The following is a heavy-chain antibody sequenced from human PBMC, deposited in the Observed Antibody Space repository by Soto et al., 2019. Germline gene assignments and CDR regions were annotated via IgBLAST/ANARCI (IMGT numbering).Heavy chain of an antibody. Sequence: RRLSCAASGFTFRSFTMNWVRQAPGKGLEWVSTISSNSAYIYYTDALRGRFTISRDNAKNSLHLQMNSLTAEDTAVYYCTRDASRDSSARGWFDPWGPGTLVTVSS. V-gene: IGHV3-21*01. CDR1: GFTFRSFT. D-gene: IGHD6-13*01. J-gene: IGHJ5*02. CDR3: TRDASRDSSARGWFDP. CDR2: ISSNSAYI.